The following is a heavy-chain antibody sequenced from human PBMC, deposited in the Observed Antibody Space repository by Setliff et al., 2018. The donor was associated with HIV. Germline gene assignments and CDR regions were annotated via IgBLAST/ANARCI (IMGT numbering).Heavy chain of an antibody. V-gene: IGHV1-58*02. J-gene: IGHJ4*02. CDR2: IVVDSGDT. D-gene: IGHD3-10*01. CDR3: ATLVRGVAPFDD. Sequence: ASVKVSCKPSGYTFTGYYIHWVRKAPGQGLEWMGWIVVDSGDTNYAQKFQNRVALTRDVSTRTAYMELRSLRSEDTAVYYCATLVRGVAPFDDWGQGTLVTVS. CDR1: GYTFTGYY.